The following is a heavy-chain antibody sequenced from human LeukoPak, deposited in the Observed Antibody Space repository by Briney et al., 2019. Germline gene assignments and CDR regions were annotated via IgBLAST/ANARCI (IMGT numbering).Heavy chain of an antibody. V-gene: IGHV4-59*01. CDR3: ARDVAGKRDY. CDR2: IYYSGST. J-gene: IGHJ4*02. D-gene: IGHD2-21*01. CDR1: GGSISSYY. Sequence: SETLSLTCTVSGGSISSYYWSWIRQLPGKGLEWIGYIYYSGSTNYNPSLKSRVTISVDTSKNQFSLKLSSVTAADTAVYYCARDVAGKRDYWGQGTLVTVSS.